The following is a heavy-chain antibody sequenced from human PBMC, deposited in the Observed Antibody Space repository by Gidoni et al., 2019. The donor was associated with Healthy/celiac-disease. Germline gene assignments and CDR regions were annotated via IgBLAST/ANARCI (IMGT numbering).Heavy chain of an antibody. D-gene: IGHD4-17*01. J-gene: IGHJ4*02. Sequence: QVQLVESGGGVVQPGRSLRLSCAASGFTFSSYGMHWVRQAPGKGLEWVAVIWYDGSNKYYADSVKGRFTISRDNSKNTLYLQMNSLRAEDTAVYYCARDEYGDHLDYWGQGTLVTVSS. V-gene: IGHV3-33*01. CDR1: GFTFSSYG. CDR3: ARDEYGDHLDY. CDR2: IWYDGSNK.